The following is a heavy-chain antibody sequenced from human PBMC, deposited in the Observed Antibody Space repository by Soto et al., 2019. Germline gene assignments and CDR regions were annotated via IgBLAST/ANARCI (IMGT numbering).Heavy chain of an antibody. V-gene: IGHV3-15*01. CDR1: GLSFSNAW. CDR3: TTARPRGPDY. D-gene: IGHD5-12*01. Sequence: EVQLVESGGGLVKPGESLRLSCAASGLSFSNAWMNWVRQAPGKGLEWVGQIRSKTDGGTIFYPAPVKDRFIISRDDSRNTLYLQMNSLKTEDTAVYYCTTARPRGPDYWGQGTLVTVST. J-gene: IGHJ4*02. CDR2: IRSKTDGGTI.